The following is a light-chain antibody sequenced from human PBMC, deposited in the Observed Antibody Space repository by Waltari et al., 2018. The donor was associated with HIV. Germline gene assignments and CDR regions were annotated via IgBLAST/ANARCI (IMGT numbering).Light chain of an antibody. CDR1: NSDIGTYDY. J-gene: IGLJ2*01. V-gene: IGLV2-8*01. CDR2: EVT. Sequence: QSALTQPPSASGSPGQSVTLSCTGTNSDIGTYDYVSWYQQHPGKAPKLVISEVTKRPSGVSDRCSGSKSGNMAFLTVSGLQAEDEADYYCSSFANRDGFYVLFGGGTRLTVL. CDR3: SSFANRDGFYVL.